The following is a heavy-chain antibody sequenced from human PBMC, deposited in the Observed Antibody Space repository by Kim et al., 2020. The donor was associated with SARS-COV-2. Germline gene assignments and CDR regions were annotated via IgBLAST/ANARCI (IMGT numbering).Heavy chain of an antibody. CDR1: GFTFSSYA. D-gene: IGHD3-10*01. J-gene: IGHJ6*02. Sequence: GGSLRLSCAASGFTFSSYAMSWVRQAPGKGLEWVSAISGSGGSTYYADSVKGRFTISRDNSKNTLYLQMNSLRAEDTAVYYCAKKRGSGSIYGMDVWGQGTTVTVSS. CDR3: AKKRGSGSIYGMDV. CDR2: ISGSGGST. V-gene: IGHV3-23*01.